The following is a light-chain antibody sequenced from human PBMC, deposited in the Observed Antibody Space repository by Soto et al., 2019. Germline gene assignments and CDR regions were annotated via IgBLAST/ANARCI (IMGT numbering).Light chain of an antibody. CDR3: LQSYTTPRT. J-gene: IGKJ1*01. V-gene: IGKV1-39*01. Sequence: DIQITQSPSSLSATVGDRVTITYRASQSISFYLNWYQQKPGKAPRLLINAASNLQSGVPSRFRGSGSETDFTLTITSLQPEDFATYYCLQSYTTPRTFGQGTKVDIK. CDR2: AAS. CDR1: QSISFY.